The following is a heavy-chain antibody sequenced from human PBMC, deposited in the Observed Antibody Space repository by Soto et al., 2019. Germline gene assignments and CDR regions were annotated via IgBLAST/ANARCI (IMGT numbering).Heavy chain of an antibody. J-gene: IGHJ4*02. CDR2: ISFSGSTI. CDR3: AGGDSGPFDS. Sequence: GGSLRLSCAASGFTFSDYYFTWIRQAPGKGLEWVSYISFSGSTIYYADSVKGRFTISSDNAKNELYLQMNNLGPDDTAVYYCAGGDSGPFDSWGQGTLVTVSS. CDR1: GFTFSDYY. D-gene: IGHD3-16*01. V-gene: IGHV3-11*01.